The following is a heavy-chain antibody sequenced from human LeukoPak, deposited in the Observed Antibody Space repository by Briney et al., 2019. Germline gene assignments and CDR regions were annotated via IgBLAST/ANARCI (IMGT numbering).Heavy chain of an antibody. CDR3: VRPGQSSWWVYFNY. J-gene: IGHJ4*02. CDR1: GFTVSSNY. D-gene: IGHD2-15*01. CDR2: IHTSGST. V-gene: IGHV4-4*09. Sequence: GSLRLSCAASGFTVSSNYMSWVRQAPGKGLEWIGNIHTSGSTSYNPSLKSRVTMSIDTSKNQFSLRLSSVTAADTAVYYCVRPGQSSWWVYFNYWGQGTVVTVSS.